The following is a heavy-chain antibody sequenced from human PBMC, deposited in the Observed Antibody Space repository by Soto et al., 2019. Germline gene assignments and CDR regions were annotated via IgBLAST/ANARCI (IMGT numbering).Heavy chain of an antibody. V-gene: IGHV1-46*01. D-gene: IGHD1-1*01. J-gene: IGHJ4*02. Sequence: QVQLVQSGAEVKKPGASVKVSCKASGYTVTTYYMHWVQQAPGQGLEWLGVINPSGGSTTFPQKFKGRVTMTRDASTSTVYMALSTLRSEDSDVYYCARGSSSTDRWVDFWGQGPLVTVSS. CDR2: INPSGGST. CDR3: ARGSSSTDRWVDF. CDR1: GYTVTTYY.